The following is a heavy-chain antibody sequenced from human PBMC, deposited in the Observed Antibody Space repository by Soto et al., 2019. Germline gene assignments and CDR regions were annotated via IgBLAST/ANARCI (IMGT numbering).Heavy chain of an antibody. CDR3: ARDSTGSGLDYGMDV. D-gene: IGHD3-10*01. CDR2: ISSDSIYT. Sequence: QVQLVESGGGLVKPGGSLRLSCAASGFTFNDHYMTWIRQAPGKGLEWVSFISSDSIYTNSADSVKCRFTISRDNAKNLLYLQMSSLRVEDTAVYYCARDSTGSGLDYGMDVWGQGTTVAVSS. CDR1: GFTFNDHY. V-gene: IGHV3-11*06. J-gene: IGHJ6*02.